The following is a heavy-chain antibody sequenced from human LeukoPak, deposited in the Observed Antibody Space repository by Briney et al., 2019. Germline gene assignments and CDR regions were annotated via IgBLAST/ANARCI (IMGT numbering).Heavy chain of an antibody. J-gene: IGHJ6*03. V-gene: IGHV1-69*04. CDR1: GGTFSSYA. D-gene: IGHD3-3*01. CDR3: ARVSRITIFGVDHYYYYYMDV. CDR2: IIPILGIA. Sequence: SVKVSCKASGGTFSSYAISWVRQAPGQGLEWMGRIIPILGIANYAQKFQGRVTITTDESTSTAYMELSSLRSEDTAVYYCARVSRITIFGVDHYYYYYMDVWDKGTTVTVSS.